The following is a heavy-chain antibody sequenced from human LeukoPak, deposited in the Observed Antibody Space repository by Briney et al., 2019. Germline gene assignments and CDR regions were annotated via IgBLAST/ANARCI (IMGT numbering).Heavy chain of an antibody. CDR2: IIPIFGTA. D-gene: IGHD3-9*01. V-gene: IGHV1-69*01. Sequence: SVKVSCKASGGTFSSYAISWVRQAPGQGLEWMGGIIPIFGTANYAQKFQGRVTITADESTGTAYMELSSLRSEDTAVYYCARDPLRYFEPAGYLDYWGQGTLVTVSS. CDR3: ARDPLRYFEPAGYLDY. CDR1: GGTFSSYA. J-gene: IGHJ4*02.